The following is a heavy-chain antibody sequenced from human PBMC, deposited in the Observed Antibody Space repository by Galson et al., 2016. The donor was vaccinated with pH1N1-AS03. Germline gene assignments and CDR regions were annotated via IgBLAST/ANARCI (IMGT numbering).Heavy chain of an antibody. CDR3: ARGGRTVGTEVKPGFDN. V-gene: IGHV1-8*01. D-gene: IGHD1-1*01. CDR2: MNPNSGNT. CDR1: GYTFTSND. J-gene: IGHJ4*02. Sequence: SVKVSCKASGYTFTSNDINWVRQATGQGLEWMGWMNPNSGNTGYAQKFQGRVTMTRNTSISTAYMELSSLRSDDTAVYYCARGGRTVGTEVKPGFDNWAQGTLVTVSS.